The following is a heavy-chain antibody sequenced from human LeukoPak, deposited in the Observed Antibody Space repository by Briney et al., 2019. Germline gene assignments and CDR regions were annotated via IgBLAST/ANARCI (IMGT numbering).Heavy chain of an antibody. CDR1: GFTFSSYW. D-gene: IGHD3-3*01. CDR2: IKQDGSEK. Sequence: GGSLRLSCAASGFTFSSYWMSWVRQAPGKGLERVANIKQDGSEKYYVDSVKGRFTISRDKAKDSLYLQMNSLRAQDTAVYYCARDTYYDFWSGYYSGGLDYWGQGALVTVSS. V-gene: IGHV3-7*01. CDR3: ARDTYYDFWSGYYSGGLDY. J-gene: IGHJ4*02.